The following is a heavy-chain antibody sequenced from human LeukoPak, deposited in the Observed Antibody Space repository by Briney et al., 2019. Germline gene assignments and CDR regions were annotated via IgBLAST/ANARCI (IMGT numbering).Heavy chain of an antibody. V-gene: IGHV3-23*01. CDR3: AKDRHILTGYYWEYFQH. Sequence: RGSLRLSCAASGFTFSSYAMSWVRQAPGKGLKWVSAISGSGGSTYYADSVKGRFTISRDNSKNTLYLQMNSLRAEDTAVYYCAKDRHILTGYYWEYFQHWGQGTLVTVSS. D-gene: IGHD3-9*01. CDR2: ISGSGGST. CDR1: GFTFSSYA. J-gene: IGHJ1*01.